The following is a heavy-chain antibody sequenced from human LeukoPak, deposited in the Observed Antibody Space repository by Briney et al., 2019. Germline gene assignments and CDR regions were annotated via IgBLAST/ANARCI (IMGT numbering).Heavy chain of an antibody. Sequence: GGSLRLSCAASGFTFDDYAMHWVRQAPGKALEWVSLISGNGGNTFYADSVKSRFTISRDNRKKSLYLQMNSLRTEDTALYYCVEVVERYFDWPYGMDVWGQGTTVTVSS. CDR2: ISGNGGNT. CDR3: VEVVERYFDWPYGMDV. CDR1: GFTFDDYA. J-gene: IGHJ6*02. D-gene: IGHD3-9*01. V-gene: IGHV3-43*02.